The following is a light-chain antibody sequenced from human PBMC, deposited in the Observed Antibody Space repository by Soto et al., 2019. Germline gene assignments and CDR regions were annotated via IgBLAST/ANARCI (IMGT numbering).Light chain of an antibody. V-gene: IGKV1-13*02. CDR3: QQFSGYPYT. Sequence: AIQLTQSPSSLSASIGDRVTITCRASQGINSALAWYQQKPGKAPELLICDASSLESGIPSRFSGSGSGTDFTRTISSLQPEDFATYYCQQFSGYPYTFGQGTKLEIK. J-gene: IGKJ2*01. CDR1: QGINSA. CDR2: DAS.